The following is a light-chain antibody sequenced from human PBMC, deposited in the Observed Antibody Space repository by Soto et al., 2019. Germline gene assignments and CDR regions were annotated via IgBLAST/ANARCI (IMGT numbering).Light chain of an antibody. J-gene: IGLJ2*01. Sequence: QSALTQPASVSGSPGQSITISCTGTRTDVGGYNYVSWYQQHPGKAPKLIIYEVNNRPSGISNRFSGSKSGNTASLTISGLQAEDEADYFCTSYTSSITLVLFGGGTKLTVL. CDR1: RTDVGGYNY. CDR2: EVN. V-gene: IGLV2-14*01. CDR3: TSYTSSITLVL.